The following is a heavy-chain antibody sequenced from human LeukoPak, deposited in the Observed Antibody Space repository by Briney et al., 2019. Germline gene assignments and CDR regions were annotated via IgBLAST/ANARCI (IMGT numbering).Heavy chain of an antibody. CDR3: AGVFGEFGV. CDR2: IYHSGST. Sequence: SETLSLTCTVSGACISSGGYYWSWIRQHPGKGLEWVGYIYHSGSTYHNPSLKSRVSISLDTYKNQFSLKLSSVAAADTAVYYCAGVFGEFGVWGQGTLVTVSS. V-gene: IGHV4-31*03. D-gene: IGHD3-10*02. CDR1: GACISSGGYY. J-gene: IGHJ4*02.